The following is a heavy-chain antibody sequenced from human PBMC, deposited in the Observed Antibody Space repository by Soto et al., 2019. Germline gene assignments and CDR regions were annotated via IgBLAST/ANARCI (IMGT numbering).Heavy chain of an antibody. CDR1: GFTFSSYA. V-gene: IGHV3-23*01. D-gene: IGHD3-3*01. CDR2: ISGSGGST. Sequence: PGGSLRLSCAASGFTFSSYAMSWVRQAPGKGLEWVSAISGSGGSTYYADSVKGRFTISRDNSKNTLYLQMNSLRAEDTAVYYCAKDPYYDASPPSMNWFDPWGQGTLVTVSS. J-gene: IGHJ5*02. CDR3: AKDPYYDASPPSMNWFDP.